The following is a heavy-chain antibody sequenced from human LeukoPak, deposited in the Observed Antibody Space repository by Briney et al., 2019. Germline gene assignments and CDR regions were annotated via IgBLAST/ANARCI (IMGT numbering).Heavy chain of an antibody. CDR1: GFSFSEYS. Sequence: PGGSLRLSCVGSGFSFSEYSMNWVRQSPGKGLEWVAVISYDGSNKYYADSVKGRFTISRDNSKNTLYLQMNSLRAEDTAVYYCARIPGGVEMATIFDYWGQGTLVTVSS. CDR2: ISYDGSNK. V-gene: IGHV3-30-3*01. CDR3: ARIPGGVEMATIFDY. J-gene: IGHJ4*02. D-gene: IGHD5-24*01.